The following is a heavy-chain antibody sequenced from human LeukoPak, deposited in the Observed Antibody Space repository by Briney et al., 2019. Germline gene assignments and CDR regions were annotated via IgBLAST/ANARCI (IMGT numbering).Heavy chain of an antibody. Sequence: GGSLRLSCAASGFTFSSYGMHWVRQAPGKGLEWVAVISYDGSNKYYADSAKGRFTISRDNSKNTLYLQMNSLRAEDTAVYYCATPKEDYYGSGSYYTPHFDYWGQGTLVTVSS. CDR1: GFTFSSYG. CDR3: ATPKEDYYGSGSYYTPHFDY. D-gene: IGHD3-10*01. V-gene: IGHV3-30*03. J-gene: IGHJ4*02. CDR2: ISYDGSNK.